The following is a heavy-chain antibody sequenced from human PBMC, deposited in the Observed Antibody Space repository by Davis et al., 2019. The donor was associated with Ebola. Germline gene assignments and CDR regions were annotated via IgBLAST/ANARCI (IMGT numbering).Heavy chain of an antibody. CDR3: ARSGLSVGVVKYHYGMDV. J-gene: IGHJ6*04. CDR2: ISGSGGTT. V-gene: IGHV3-23*01. Sequence: GESLKISCADSVITFSSYAMTWVRQAPGKGLEWVSAISGSGGTTYYAGSVKGRFTVSRDNSKKTMYLQMNSLRAEDTAVYYCARSGLSVGVVKYHYGMDVWGKGTTVTVSS. CDR1: VITFSSYA. D-gene: IGHD3-3*01.